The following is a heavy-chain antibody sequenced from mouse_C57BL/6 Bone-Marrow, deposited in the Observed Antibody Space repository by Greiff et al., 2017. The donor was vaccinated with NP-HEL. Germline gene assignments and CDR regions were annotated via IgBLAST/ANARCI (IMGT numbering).Heavy chain of an antibody. Sequence: QVQLQQPGAELVMPGASVKLSCKASGYTFTSYWMHWVKQRPGQGLEWIGEIDPSDSYTNYNQKFKGKSTLTVDKSSSTAYMQLSSLTSEDSAVYYCARSFYDYPWFAYWGQGTLVTVSA. J-gene: IGHJ3*01. CDR1: GYTFTSYW. V-gene: IGHV1-69*01. D-gene: IGHD2-4*01. CDR3: ARSFYDYPWFAY. CDR2: IDPSDSYT.